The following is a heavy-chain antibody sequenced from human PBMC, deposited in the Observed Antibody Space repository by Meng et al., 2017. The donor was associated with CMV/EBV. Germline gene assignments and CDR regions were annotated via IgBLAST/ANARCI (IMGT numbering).Heavy chain of an antibody. J-gene: IGHJ3*02. CDR3: ASTVPLLRKWELQGGDAFDI. D-gene: IGHD1-26*01. Sequence: SVKVSCKASGGTFSSYAISWVRQAPGQGLEWMGGIIPRFGTANYAQKFQGRVTITTDESTSTAYMELSSLRSEDTAVYYCASTVPLLRKWELQGGDAFDIWGQGTMVTVSS. CDR2: IIPRFGTA. CDR1: GGTFSSYA. V-gene: IGHV1-69*05.